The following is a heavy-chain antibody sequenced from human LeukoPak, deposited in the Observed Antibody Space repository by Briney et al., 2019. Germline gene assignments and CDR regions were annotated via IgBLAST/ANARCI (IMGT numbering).Heavy chain of an antibody. V-gene: IGHV3-48*03. Sequence: GGSLRLSCAASGFTFSSYAMHWVRQAPGKGLEWVSYISSSGSIIYDADSVMGRFTISRDNAKNSLYLQMNSLRAEDTAVYYCARGNPSTVKHRTTWFDPWGQGTLVTVSS. CDR3: ARGNPSTVKHRTTWFDP. J-gene: IGHJ5*02. CDR1: GFTFSSYA. CDR2: ISSSGSII. D-gene: IGHD4-17*01.